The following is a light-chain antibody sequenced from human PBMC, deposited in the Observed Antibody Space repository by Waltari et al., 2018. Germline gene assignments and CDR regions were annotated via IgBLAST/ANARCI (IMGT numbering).Light chain of an antibody. J-gene: IGLJ3*02. CDR2: EGS. CDR3: CSYAGSSTFV. Sequence: QSALTQPASVSGSPGQSITISCTGTSSDVGSYNLVSWFQQHPGKPPKLMIYEGSKRPSGVSNRFSGSKSGNTASLTISGLQAEDEADYYCCSYAGSSTFVFGGGTKLTVL. CDR1: SSDVGSYNL. V-gene: IGLV2-23*03.